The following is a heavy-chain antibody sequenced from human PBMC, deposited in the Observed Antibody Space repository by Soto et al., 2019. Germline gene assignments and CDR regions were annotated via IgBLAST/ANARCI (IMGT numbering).Heavy chain of an antibody. CDR3: CVIKRRDQYSTSGYWFDP. D-gene: IGHD4-4*01. J-gene: IGHJ5*02. Sequence: PGGSLRLSXAASGFTFSSYWMSWVRQAPGKGLEWVGRIKSKADGETKDYGAPVRGRFTISRDDSQDILYLHMNSLRIEDTAVYYCCVIKRRDQYSTSGYWFDPWGPGTRVTVSS. CDR2: IKSKADGETK. CDR1: GFTFSSYW. V-gene: IGHV3-15*01.